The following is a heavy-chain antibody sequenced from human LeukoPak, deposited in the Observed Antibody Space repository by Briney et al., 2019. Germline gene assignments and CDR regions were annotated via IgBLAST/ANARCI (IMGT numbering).Heavy chain of an antibody. J-gene: IGHJ3*02. Sequence: SETLSLTCTVSGYSISSGYYWGWIRQPPGKGLEWIGSIYHSGSTYYNPSLKSRVTISVDTSKNQFSLKLSSVTAADTAVYYCARDRVVRYYDFWSGGDDAFDIWGQGTMVTVSS. D-gene: IGHD3-3*01. CDR1: GYSISSGYY. CDR3: ARDRVVRYYDFWSGGDDAFDI. V-gene: IGHV4-38-2*02. CDR2: IYHSGST.